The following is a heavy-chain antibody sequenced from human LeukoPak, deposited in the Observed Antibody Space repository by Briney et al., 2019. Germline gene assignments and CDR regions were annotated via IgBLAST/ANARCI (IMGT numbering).Heavy chain of an antibody. CDR2: ISITGRTI. J-gene: IGHJ4*02. Sequence: RGSLRLSCAASGFTFSLYEMNCVCQAPGEGLEWVSYISITGRTIYYAASVKGGFTISRDDAKNSMYLQMNSLRAEDTAVDYCARDALAATGTRGDYWGQGTLVTVSS. CDR1: GFTFSLYE. CDR3: ARDALAATGTRGDY. D-gene: IGHD6-13*01. V-gene: IGHV3-48*03.